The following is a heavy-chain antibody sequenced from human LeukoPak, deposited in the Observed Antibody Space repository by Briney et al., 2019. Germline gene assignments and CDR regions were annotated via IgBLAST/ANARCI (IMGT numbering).Heavy chain of an antibody. CDR3: ARGDYGDY. J-gene: IGHJ4*02. CDR1: GYTFTSYD. Sequence: SVKVSCKASGYTFTSYDISWVRQAPGQGLEWMGWISGYSGNTNYAQKLQGRVTMTTDTSTSTAYMELRSLRSDDTAMYYCARGDYGDYWGQGTLVTVSS. CDR2: ISGYSGNT. V-gene: IGHV1-18*01.